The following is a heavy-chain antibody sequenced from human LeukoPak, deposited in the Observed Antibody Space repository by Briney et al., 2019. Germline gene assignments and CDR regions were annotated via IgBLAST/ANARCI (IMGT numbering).Heavy chain of an antibody. J-gene: IGHJ4*02. CDR3: TAEKNGSPHY. Sequence: SETLSLTCTVSRGSVSSSTYYWSWVRQPPGKGLEWITSIYYTGSTYYNPSLKSRVTISLDMSKNEFFLTMTSVTAADTAVYFCTAEKNGSPHYWGQGAQVTVSS. CDR1: RGSVSSSTYY. D-gene: IGHD2-8*01. CDR2: IYYTGST. V-gene: IGHV4-39*07.